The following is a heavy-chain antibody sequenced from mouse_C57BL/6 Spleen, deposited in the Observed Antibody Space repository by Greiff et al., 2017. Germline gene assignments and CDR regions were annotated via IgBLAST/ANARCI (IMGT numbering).Heavy chain of an antibody. CDR3: AKSYDYAPYY. CDR1: GFTFSSYA. J-gene: IGHJ2*01. D-gene: IGHD2-4*01. CDR2: ISDGGSYT. V-gene: IGHV5-4*03. Sequence: EVKLMESGGGLVQPGGSLKLSCAASGFTFSSYAMSWVRQTPEKRLELVATISDGGSYTYYPDNVKGRFTISRDNAKNNLYLQMSHLKSEDTAMYYCAKSYDYAPYYWGQGTTLTVSS.